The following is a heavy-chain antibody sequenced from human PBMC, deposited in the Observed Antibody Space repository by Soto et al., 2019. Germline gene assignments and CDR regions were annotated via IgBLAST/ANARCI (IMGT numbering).Heavy chain of an antibody. CDR1: GFTFSDNY. CDR3: ARGSAGGGSCYDD. V-gene: IGHV3-11*01. Sequence: QVQLVESGGGLVKPGGSLRLSCAASGFTFSDNYMSWIRQAPGKGLEWVSYMSSSGNTRSYADSVKGRFTISRDTAKNSLYLQMNSLRAEDTAIYYCARGSAGGGSCYDDGGQGTLVTVSS. D-gene: IGHD2-15*01. J-gene: IGHJ4*02. CDR2: MSSSGNTR.